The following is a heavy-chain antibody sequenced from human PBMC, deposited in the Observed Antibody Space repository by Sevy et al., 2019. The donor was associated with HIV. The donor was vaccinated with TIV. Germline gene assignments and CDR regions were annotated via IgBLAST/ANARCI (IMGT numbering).Heavy chain of an antibody. CDR3: ARSSGALHRNNWFDP. J-gene: IGHJ5*02. Sequence: GESLKISCAASGFTFSDYYMSWIRQAPGKGLEWVSYISSSGSTIYYADSVKGRFTISRDNAKNSLYLQMNSLRAEDTAVYYCARSSGALHRNNWFDPWGQGTLVTVSS. CDR1: GFTFSDYY. CDR2: ISSSGSTI. D-gene: IGHD3-16*01. V-gene: IGHV3-11*01.